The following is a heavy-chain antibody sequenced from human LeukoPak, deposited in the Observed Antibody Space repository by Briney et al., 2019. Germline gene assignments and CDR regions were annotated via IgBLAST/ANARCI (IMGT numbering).Heavy chain of an antibody. CDR2: IYYSGST. V-gene: IGHV4-61*05. D-gene: IGHD1-26*01. J-gene: IGHJ5*02. CDR3: ARFLVGARNNNWFDP. Sequence: SETLSLTCTVSGGSISSSNYYWSWIRQPPGKGLEWIGYIYYSGSTNYNPSLKSRVSISVDTSKNQFSLKLSSVTAADTAVYYCARFLVGARNNNWFDPWGQGTLVTVSS. CDR1: GGSISSSNYY.